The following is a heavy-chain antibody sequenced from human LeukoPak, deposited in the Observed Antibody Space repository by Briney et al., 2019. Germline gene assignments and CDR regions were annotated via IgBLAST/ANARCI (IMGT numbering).Heavy chain of an antibody. D-gene: IGHD3-16*01. CDR2: FSGSGDST. J-gene: IGHJ4*02. CDR1: GVTFSSYA. V-gene: IGHV3-23*01. CDR3: AIAVFGYCFDY. Sequence: PGGPLRLSCAASGVTFSSYAMGWVRQAPGKGLEWVSGFSGSGDSTHYANSVKGRFTISRDNSKSTLYLQMSSLRAEDTAVYYCAIAVFGYCFDYWGQGTLVTVSS.